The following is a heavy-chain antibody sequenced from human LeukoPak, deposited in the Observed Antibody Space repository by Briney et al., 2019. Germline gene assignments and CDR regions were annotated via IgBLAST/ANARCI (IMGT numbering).Heavy chain of an antibody. CDR1: GYTFTSYY. Sequence: ASVKVSCKASGYTFTSYYMHWVRQAPGQGLEWMGWINTANGNTKYSQKFQGRVTIARDTSASTAFMILTSLGSEDTAVYFCARESFGTSRPSDYWGQGTLVTVSS. J-gene: IGHJ4*02. CDR2: INTANGNT. CDR3: ARESFGTSRPSDY. V-gene: IGHV1-3*04. D-gene: IGHD2-2*01.